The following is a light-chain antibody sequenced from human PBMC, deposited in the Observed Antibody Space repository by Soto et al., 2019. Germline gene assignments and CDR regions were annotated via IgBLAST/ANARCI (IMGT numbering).Light chain of an antibody. CDR1: SSDVGGYDY. J-gene: IGLJ1*01. CDR3: SSYTGSSTFV. V-gene: IGLV2-14*01. Sequence: QSVLTQPASVSGSPGQSITISCTGTSSDVGGYDYVSWYQQLPGKAPKLLIYDVNNRPSGVSHRFSGSKSGNTASLTISGLQAEDEAYYYCSSYTGSSTFVFGTGTKVTVL. CDR2: DVN.